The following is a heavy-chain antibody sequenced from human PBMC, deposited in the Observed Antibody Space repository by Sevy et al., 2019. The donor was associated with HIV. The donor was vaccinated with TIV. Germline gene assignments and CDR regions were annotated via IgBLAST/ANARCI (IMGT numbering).Heavy chain of an antibody. V-gene: IGHV3-23*01. D-gene: IGHD6-19*01. Sequence: GGSLRLSCAASGFTFSTYAMTWVRQAPGKGLEWVSVISLSGGDTYYANSVKGRFTISRDNSKNTLYLQMNSLTAEDTAVYYCAREDIRVAGIGYYFHSWGQGTLVTVSS. CDR2: ISLSGGDT. CDR1: GFTFSTYA. J-gene: IGHJ4*02. CDR3: AREDIRVAGIGYYFHS.